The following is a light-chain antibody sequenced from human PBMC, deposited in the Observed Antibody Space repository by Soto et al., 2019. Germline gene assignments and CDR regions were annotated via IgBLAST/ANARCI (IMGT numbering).Light chain of an antibody. CDR2: GAS. Sequence: DIQMTQSPSSLSASVGDRVTITCRASQGIGNWLAWYQQKPEKAPKSLIYGASTLQGGVPSRFSCSGSGTDFTLTISSLQPEEFATSYCQQYNSYPITFFQGTRLEI. V-gene: IGKV1D-16*01. CDR3: QQYNSYPIT. J-gene: IGKJ5*01. CDR1: QGIGNW.